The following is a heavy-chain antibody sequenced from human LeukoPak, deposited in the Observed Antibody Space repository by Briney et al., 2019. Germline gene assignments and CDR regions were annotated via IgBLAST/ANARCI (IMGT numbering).Heavy chain of an antibody. D-gene: IGHD1-7*01. CDR1: GYTFTSYD. CDR2: MNPNSGNT. J-gene: IGHJ5*02. CDR3: ARGLVDNWNSRANWFDP. Sequence: GASVKVSCKASGYTFTSYDINWVRQATGQGLEWMGWMNPNSGNTGYAQKFQGRVTMTRNTSISTAYMELSSLRSEDTAVYYCARGLVDNWNSRANWFDPWGQGTLVTVSS. V-gene: IGHV1-8*01.